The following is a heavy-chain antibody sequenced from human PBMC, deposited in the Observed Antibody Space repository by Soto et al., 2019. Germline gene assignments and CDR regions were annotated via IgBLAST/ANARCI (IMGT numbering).Heavy chain of an antibody. Sequence: QVQLQESGPGLVKPSGTLSLTCAVFGGSISNSNWWTWVRQPPGKGLDWIGEIFHSGSTNYNSALIDRVTLSVDKVNNQFTLKPRSVTAADPAVYYCAHRPIVGAAIWGQGTLVTVSS. J-gene: IGHJ4*02. CDR2: IFHSGST. CDR1: GGSISNSNW. V-gene: IGHV4-4*02. D-gene: IGHD1-26*01. CDR3: AHRPIVGAAI.